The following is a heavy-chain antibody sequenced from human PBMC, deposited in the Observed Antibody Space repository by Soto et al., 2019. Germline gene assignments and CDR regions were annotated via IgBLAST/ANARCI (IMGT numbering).Heavy chain of an antibody. J-gene: IGHJ4*02. CDR1: GFSFRSDW. Sequence: EDQLVESGGGLVQPGGSLRLTCAVSGFSFRSDWMNWFRQAPGKGLEWVAHTNQDGSEKYYLDSVKGRFTIFRDNAKNSLYLQVHSLRAEDTAVYYCSGGVGDAIWGQGTLVTVSS. V-gene: IGHV3-7*04. CDR3: SGGVGDAI. CDR2: TNQDGSEK. D-gene: IGHD1-26*01.